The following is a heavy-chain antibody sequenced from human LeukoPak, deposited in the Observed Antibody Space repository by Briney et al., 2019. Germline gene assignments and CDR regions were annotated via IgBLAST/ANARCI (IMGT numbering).Heavy chain of an antibody. D-gene: IGHD2-21*01. CDR2: IYYSGST. J-gene: IGHJ4*02. CDR3: AARSPYLWGHGADY. V-gene: IGHV4-59*08. CDR1: GGSISSYY. Sequence: SETLSLTCIISGGSISSYYWSWIRQPPGKGLEWIGYIYYSGSTNYNPSLKSRVTVSVDTSKNQFSLKLSSVTAADTAVYYCAARSPYLWGHGADYWGQGTVVTVSS.